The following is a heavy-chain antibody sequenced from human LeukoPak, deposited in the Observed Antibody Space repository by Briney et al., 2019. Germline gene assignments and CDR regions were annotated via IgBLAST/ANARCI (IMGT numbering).Heavy chain of an antibody. CDR1: GGSISSYY. CDR2: IYYSGST. V-gene: IGHV4-59*08. Sequence: SETLSLTCTVSGGSISSYYWSWIRQPPGKGLEWIAYIYYSGSTNYNPSLKSRVTVSVDTSKNQFSLKLSSVTAADTAVYYCASGDLRPDYYYGMDVWGQGTTVTVSS. J-gene: IGHJ6*02. CDR3: ASGDLRPDYYYGMDV.